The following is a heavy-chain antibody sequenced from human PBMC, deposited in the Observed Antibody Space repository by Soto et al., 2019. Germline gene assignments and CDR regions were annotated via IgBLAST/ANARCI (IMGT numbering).Heavy chain of an antibody. CDR3: ARRAVVAVTGGLDNWLDP. J-gene: IGHJ5*02. CDR2: IYYSGTT. CDR1: GGSIRSSSHY. D-gene: IGHD1-20*01. Sequence: SETLSLTCTVSGGSIRSSSHYWSWIRQHPGKGLEWIGYIYYSGTTYYNPSLKSRLTISIDTSKNQFSLKLNSVTAADTAVYYCARRAVVAVTGGLDNWLDPWGQGTLVTVSS. V-gene: IGHV4-31*03.